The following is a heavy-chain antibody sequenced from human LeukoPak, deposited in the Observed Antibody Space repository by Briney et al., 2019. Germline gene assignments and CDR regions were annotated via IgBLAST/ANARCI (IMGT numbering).Heavy chain of an antibody. Sequence: SETLSLTCNVSGASMSNYYWVWIRQPPGKGLEWIGSIYHSGTTYSGSTYYNPSLKSRVTISLDTSKHQFSLKVGSMTAADTAVYYCARAVVVTAPFDYWGQGTLVTVSS. CDR3: ARAVVVTAPFDY. CDR2: IYHSGTTYSGST. CDR1: GASMSNYY. D-gene: IGHD2-21*02. J-gene: IGHJ4*02. V-gene: IGHV4-39*07.